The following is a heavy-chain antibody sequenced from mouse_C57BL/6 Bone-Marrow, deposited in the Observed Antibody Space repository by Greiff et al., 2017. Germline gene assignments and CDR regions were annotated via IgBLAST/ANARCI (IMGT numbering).Heavy chain of an antibody. J-gene: IGHJ3*01. V-gene: IGHV5-4*03. Sequence: DVKLVESGGGLVKPGGSLKLSCAASGFTFSSYAMSWVRQTPEKRLEWVATISDGGSYTYYPDNVKGRFTISRDNAKNNLYLQMSHLKSEDTAMYYCARYYSNSWFAYWGQGTLVTVSA. CDR2: ISDGGSYT. CDR3: ARYYSNSWFAY. D-gene: IGHD2-5*01. CDR1: GFTFSSYA.